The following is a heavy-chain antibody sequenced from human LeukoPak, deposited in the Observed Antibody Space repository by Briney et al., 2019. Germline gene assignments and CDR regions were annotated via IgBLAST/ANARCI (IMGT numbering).Heavy chain of an antibody. V-gene: IGHV3-30*03. CDR2: ISYDGSKE. CDR1: GFTFSFYV. CDR3: AREGLRDGHKLFDY. D-gene: IGHD5-24*01. J-gene: IGHJ4*02. Sequence: GRSLRLSCAASGFTFSFYVMHWVRQAPGKGLEWVAVISYDGSKEYYADSVKGRFTISRDNSKNTLYLQMNSLRPEDTAVFYCAREGLRDGHKLFDYWGQGTLVTVSS.